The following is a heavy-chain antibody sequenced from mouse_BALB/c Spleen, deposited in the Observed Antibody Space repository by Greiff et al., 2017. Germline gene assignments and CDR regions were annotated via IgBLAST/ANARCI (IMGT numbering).Heavy chain of an antibody. V-gene: IGHV3-6*02. J-gene: IGHJ2*01. Sequence: VQLQQSGPGLVKPSQSLSLTCSVTGYSITSGYYWNWIRQFPGNKLEWMGYISYDGSNNYNPSLKNRISITRDTSKNQFFLKLNSVTTEDTATYYCARGISYYYGSSYLEYYFDYWGQGTTLTVSS. CDR2: ISYDGSN. D-gene: IGHD1-1*01. CDR3: ARGISYYYGSSYLEYYFDY. CDR1: GYSITSGYY.